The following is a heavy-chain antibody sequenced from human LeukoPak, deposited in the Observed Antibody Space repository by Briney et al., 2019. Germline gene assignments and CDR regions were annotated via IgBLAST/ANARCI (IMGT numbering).Heavy chain of an antibody. J-gene: IGHJ4*02. D-gene: IGHD4-23*01. CDR1: GGSISSYY. Sequence: SETLSLTCTVSGGSISSYYWSWIRQPPGKGLEWIACISYSGSTKYNPSLKSRVTISVDTSKNQLSLKLSSATAADTAVYYRARGGGFHIFDYWGQGTLVTVSS. V-gene: IGHV4-59*01. CDR2: ISYSGST. CDR3: ARGGGFHIFDY.